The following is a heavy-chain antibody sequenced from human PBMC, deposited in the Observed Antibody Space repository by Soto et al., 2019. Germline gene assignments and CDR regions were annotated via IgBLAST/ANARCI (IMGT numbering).Heavy chain of an antibody. D-gene: IGHD3-22*01. CDR1: GYTFTSYG. Sequence: QVQLVQSGAEVKKPGASVKVSCKASGYTFTSYGISWVRQAPGQGLEWMGWISAYNGNTNYAQKQQGRVTMTTDTSTNTSYMELRSLRSDDTDVDYCAKSDDYHSSGYYPTFDNCGQGTLVTVSS. CDR3: AKSDDYHSSGYYPTFDN. V-gene: IGHV1-18*04. CDR2: ISAYNGNT. J-gene: IGHJ4*02.